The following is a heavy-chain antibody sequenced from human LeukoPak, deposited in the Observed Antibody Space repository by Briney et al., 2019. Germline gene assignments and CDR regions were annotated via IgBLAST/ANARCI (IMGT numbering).Heavy chain of an antibody. D-gene: IGHD6-13*01. CDR1: GFTVSSNY. Sequence: GGSLRLSCAASGFTVSSNYMSWVRQAPGKGLEWGSVIYSGGSTYYADSAKGRLTISRDNSNNTLYLQMNSLRAEDTAVYYCARNPEFDSSSGFPFDYWGEGTLVTVSS. J-gene: IGHJ4*02. CDR3: ARNPEFDSSSGFPFDY. CDR2: IYSGGST. V-gene: IGHV3-53*01.